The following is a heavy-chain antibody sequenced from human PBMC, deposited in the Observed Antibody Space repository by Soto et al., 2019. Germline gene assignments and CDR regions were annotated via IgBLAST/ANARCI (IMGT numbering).Heavy chain of an antibody. J-gene: IGHJ6*02. CDR3: TTAQAYYYYYGMDV. Sequence: EVQLVESGGGLVKPGGSLRLSCAASGFTFSNTWMNWVRQAPGKGLEWVGRIKSKTDGGTTDYAAPVKGRFTISRDDSKNTLYLQMNSLKTEDTAVYYCTTAQAYYYYYGMDVWGQGTTVTVSS. CDR2: IKSKTDGGTT. CDR1: GFTFSNTW. V-gene: IGHV3-15*07.